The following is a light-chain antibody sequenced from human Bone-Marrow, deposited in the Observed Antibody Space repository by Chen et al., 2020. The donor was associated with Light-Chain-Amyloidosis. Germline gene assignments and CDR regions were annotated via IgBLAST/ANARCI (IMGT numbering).Light chain of an antibody. CDR2: GAS. Sequence: EIVLTQSPGNLSSSPGDSATLSCRASQSISSTTLAWFQQKPGQAPRLLIYGASSRATGIPDRFSGSGSGTDFTLTISRLEPEDFAGYFCQQYGSSPLTFGGGTKVDIK. J-gene: IGKJ4*01. V-gene: IGKV3-20*01. CDR1: QSISSTT. CDR3: QQYGSSPLT.